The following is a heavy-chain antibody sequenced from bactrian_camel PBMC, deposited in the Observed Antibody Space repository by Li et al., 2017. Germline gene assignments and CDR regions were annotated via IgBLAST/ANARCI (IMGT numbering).Heavy chain of an antibody. CDR3: AARQPCRVWLGYEDPGEYNI. D-gene: IGHD5*01. CDR1: GGTYSGHC. V-gene: IGHV3S53*01. J-gene: IGHJ4*01. Sequence: VQLVESGGGSVQAGGSLRLSCAASGGTYSGHCMGWFRQAPGKEREGVAAIARYGSTSYAAAVKGRFSISEDNSKNVLHLQMNSLQPEDTATYFCAARQPCRVWLGYEDPGEYNIWGQGTQVTVS. CDR2: IARYGST.